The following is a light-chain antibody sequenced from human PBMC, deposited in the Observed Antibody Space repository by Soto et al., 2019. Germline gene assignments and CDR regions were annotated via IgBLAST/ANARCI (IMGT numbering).Light chain of an antibody. Sequence: QSVLTQPPSASGTPGQRVTISCSGSSSNIGSNYVYLYQQLPGTAPQLLIYRNNKRPSGVPARFSGSKSVISASLAITWLRSEDEADYYCSAWDDSLSAYVIFGGGTKLTVL. CDR3: SAWDDSLSAYVI. CDR1: SSNIGSNY. V-gene: IGLV1-47*01. J-gene: IGLJ2*01. CDR2: RNN.